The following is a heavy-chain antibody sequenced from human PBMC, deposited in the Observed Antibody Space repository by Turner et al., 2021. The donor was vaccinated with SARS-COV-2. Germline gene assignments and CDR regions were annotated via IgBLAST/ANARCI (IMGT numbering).Heavy chain of an antibody. CDR1: GGSFSGHM. D-gene: IGHD3-3*01. CDR3: ARLVVVRAGVFIIRPYRRGYFDS. J-gene: IGHJ4*02. CDR2: INHIGET. Sequence: QVQLPQWGAGLLKPSETLSPTCAVYGGSFSGHMWSWIRQSPGKGLEWIGDINHIGETNYNPSLKSRVTTSVDMSKNQFSLRLASVTAADTAVYFCARLVVVRAGVFIIRPYRRGYFDSWGQGTLVTVSS. V-gene: IGHV4-34*01.